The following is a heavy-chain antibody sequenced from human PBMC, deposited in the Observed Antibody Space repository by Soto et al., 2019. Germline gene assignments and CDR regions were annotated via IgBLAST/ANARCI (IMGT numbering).Heavy chain of an antibody. D-gene: IGHD1-1*01. Sequence: QVQLVESGGGVVQPGRSLRLSCAASGFTFSSYGMHWVRQAPGKGLEWVAVISYDGSNKYYADSVKGRFTISRDNSKNTLYLQVNSLRAEDTAVYFCAKKALLDYYYFYFKDVWGKGTTVTVSS. J-gene: IGHJ6*03. V-gene: IGHV3-30*18. CDR3: AKKALLDYYYFYFKDV. CDR1: GFTFSSYG. CDR2: ISYDGSNK.